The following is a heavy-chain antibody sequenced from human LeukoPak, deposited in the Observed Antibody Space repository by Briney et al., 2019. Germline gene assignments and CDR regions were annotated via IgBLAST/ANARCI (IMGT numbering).Heavy chain of an antibody. CDR1: GYTLTELS. V-gene: IGHV1-24*01. D-gene: IGHD5-24*01. Sequence: GASVKVSCKVSGYTLTELSMHWVRQAPGKGLEWMGSFDPKDGETNYAQKFQGRVTMTEDTSTDTAYMELSSLRSEDTAVYYCAREIGDGYNPYYYYYYMDVWGKGATVTVSS. J-gene: IGHJ6*03. CDR3: AREIGDGYNPYYYYYYMDV. CDR2: FDPKDGET.